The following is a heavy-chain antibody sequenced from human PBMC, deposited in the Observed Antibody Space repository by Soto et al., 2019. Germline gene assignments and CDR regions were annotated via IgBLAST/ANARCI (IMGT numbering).Heavy chain of an antibody. Sequence: EVQLLESGGGLVQPGESLRLSCAASGFTFSSYAMSWVRQAPGKGLEWVSVIGGSDDSTYYADSVKGRFTISRDNSKNTLYLQMNSLRAEDTAVYYCAKRSSSSTFDYWGGTLVTVSS. CDR2: IGGSDDST. CDR3: AKRSSSSTFDY. V-gene: IGHV3-23*01. CDR1: GFTFSSYA. D-gene: IGHD6-6*01. J-gene: IGHJ4*02.